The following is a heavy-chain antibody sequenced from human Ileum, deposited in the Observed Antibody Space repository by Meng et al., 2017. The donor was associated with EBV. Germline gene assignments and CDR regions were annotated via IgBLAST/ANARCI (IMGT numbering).Heavy chain of an antibody. V-gene: IGHV4-39*07. CDR2: IYRSGSS. J-gene: IGHJ4*02. CDR1: GGCISNSDHC. Sequence: LQEQRCAPERWRTSATLPLWCAVVGGCISNSDHCWNWIRRSPGKVLEWMASIYRSGSSYFDPSLKSRVSLSLDTSKNQFSLKLSSVTAADTALYYCARDPAYPRGLFDSWGQGILVTVSS. CDR3: ARDPAYPRGLFDS. D-gene: IGHD3-10*01.